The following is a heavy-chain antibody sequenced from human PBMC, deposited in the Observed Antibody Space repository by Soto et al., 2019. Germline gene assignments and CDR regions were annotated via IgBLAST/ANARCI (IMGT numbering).Heavy chain of an antibody. J-gene: IGHJ4*02. V-gene: IGHV3-30*18. CDR2: ISYDGSNK. CDR3: AKEPGGNSLYFDY. D-gene: IGHD4-4*01. CDR1: GFTFSSYG. Sequence: QVQLVESGGGVVQPGRSLRLSCAASGFTFSSYGMHWVRQAPGKGLEWVAVISYDGSNKYYADSVKGRFTISRDNSKNTLYRQMNSLRAEDTAVYYCAKEPGGNSLYFDYWGQGTLVTVSS.